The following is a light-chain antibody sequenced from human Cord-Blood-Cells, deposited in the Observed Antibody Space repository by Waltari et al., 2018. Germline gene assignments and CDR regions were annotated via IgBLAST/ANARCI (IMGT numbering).Light chain of an antibody. CDR2: DVS. CDR1: SSDVGGYNY. V-gene: IGLV2-14*01. CDR3: SSYTSSSTLL. Sequence: QSALTQPASVSGSPGQSITISCTGTSSDVGGYNYVPWYQQHPGKAPKLMIYDVSNRPSGVSNRFSGSKSGNTASLTISGLQAEDDADYYCSSYTSSSTLLFGGGTKLTVL. J-gene: IGLJ2*01.